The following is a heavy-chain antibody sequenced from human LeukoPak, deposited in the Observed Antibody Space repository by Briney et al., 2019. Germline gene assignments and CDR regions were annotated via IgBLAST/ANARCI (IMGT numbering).Heavy chain of an antibody. CDR2: INPNSGGT. Sequence: ASVKVSCKASGYTFTGYYMHWVRQAPGQGLEWMGWINPNSGGTNYAQKFQGRVTMTRDTSISTAYMELSRLRSDDTAVYYCARDAVTMIVVVINWFDPWGQGTLVTVSS. CDR1: GYTFTGYY. D-gene: IGHD3-22*01. CDR3: ARDAVTMIVVVINWFDP. V-gene: IGHV1-2*02. J-gene: IGHJ5*02.